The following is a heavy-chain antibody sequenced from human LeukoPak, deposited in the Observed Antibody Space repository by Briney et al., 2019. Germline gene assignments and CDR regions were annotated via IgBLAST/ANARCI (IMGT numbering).Heavy chain of an antibody. D-gene: IGHD2-2*01. CDR2: NSSSGSTI. CDR3: ANIVVVPAATPYYYYYYMDV. CDR1: GFTFSSYA. J-gene: IGHJ6*03. V-gene: IGHV3-48*04. Sequence: PGGSLRLSCAASGFTFSSYAMSWVRQAPGKGLEWVSANSSSGSTIYYADSVKGRFTISRDNAKNSLYLQMNSLRAEDTAVYYCANIVVVPAATPYYYYYYMDVWGKGTTVTVSS.